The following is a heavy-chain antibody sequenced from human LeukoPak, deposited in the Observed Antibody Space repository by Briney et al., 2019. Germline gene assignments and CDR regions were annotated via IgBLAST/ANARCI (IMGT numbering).Heavy chain of an antibody. CDR3: ARGIDYGDYVSAFDI. V-gene: IGHV4-34*01. Sequence: PSETLSLTCAVCGGSFSGYYWSWIRQPPGKGLEWIGEINHSGSTNYNPSLKSRVTISVDTSKNQFSLKLSSVTAADTAVYYCARGIDYGDYVSAFDIWGQGTMVTVSS. CDR2: INHSGST. D-gene: IGHD4-17*01. CDR1: GGSFSGYY. J-gene: IGHJ3*02.